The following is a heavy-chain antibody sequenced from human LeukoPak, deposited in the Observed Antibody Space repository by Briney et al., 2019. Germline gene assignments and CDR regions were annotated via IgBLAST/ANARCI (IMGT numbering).Heavy chain of an antibody. CDR3: ATRLTADSYEASDI. D-gene: IGHD6-13*01. CDR2: ISSGSHHK. V-gene: IGHV3-21*06. J-gene: IGHJ3*02. Sequence: PGGSLRLSCAGSGFTFSRFSMIWVRQAPGPGLEWVASISSGSHHKYHADSVKGRFTVSRDNDKNSLFLQMNSLRAEDTALYYCATRLTADSYEASDIWGQGTMVTVSS. CDR1: GFTFSRFS.